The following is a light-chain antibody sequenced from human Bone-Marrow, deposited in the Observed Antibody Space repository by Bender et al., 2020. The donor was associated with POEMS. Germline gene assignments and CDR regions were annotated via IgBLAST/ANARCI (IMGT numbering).Light chain of an antibody. CDR2: EGS. CDR1: NSDFGTYNL. Sequence: QSALTQPASVSGSPGQSITISCTGANSDFGTYNLVSWYQQYPGKAPKLLIYEGSKRPSGISYRFSGSKSGNTASLTISGLQADDEADYYCLSFAGTYTWVFGGGTTLTVL. V-gene: IGLV2-14*02. CDR3: LSFAGTYTWV. J-gene: IGLJ3*02.